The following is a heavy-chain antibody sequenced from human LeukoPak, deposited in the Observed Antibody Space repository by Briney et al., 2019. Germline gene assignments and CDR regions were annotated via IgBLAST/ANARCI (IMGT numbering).Heavy chain of an antibody. CDR1: GFTFSSYG. J-gene: IGHJ4*02. Sequence: PGGTLRLSCAASGFTFSSYGMSWVRQAPGKGLEWVSGISGSGGSTYYADSVKGRFTISRDNSKNTLYLQMNSLRAEDTAVYYCAKVLSRKWELRLYFFDYWGQGTLLTVSS. V-gene: IGHV3-23*01. D-gene: IGHD1-26*01. CDR2: ISGSGGST. CDR3: AKVLSRKWELRLYFFDY.